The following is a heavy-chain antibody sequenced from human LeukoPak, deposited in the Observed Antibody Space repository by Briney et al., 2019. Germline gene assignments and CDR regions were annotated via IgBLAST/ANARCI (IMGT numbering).Heavy chain of an antibody. J-gene: IGHJ4*02. CDR1: GGSISSSRYY. D-gene: IGHD6-19*01. CDR2: IYYSGST. V-gene: IGHV4-39*01. Sequence: SETLSLTCTVSGGSISSSRYYWGWVRQPPGKGLEYIGNIYYSGSTYYKPSLKSRVTISVDTSKNQFSLKVTSVTAADTAVYYCARFYSSDWEVFDYWGRGTLVTVSS. CDR3: ARFYSSDWEVFDY.